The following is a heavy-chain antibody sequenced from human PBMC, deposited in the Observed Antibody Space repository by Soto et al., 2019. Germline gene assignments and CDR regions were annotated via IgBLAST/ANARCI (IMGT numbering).Heavy chain of an antibody. Sequence: QITLKESGPTLVTPTQTLTLTCTFSGVSLTGSGVGVGWIRQPPGKALEWLALIYWDDDKRYSPSLKSRLTITKENAKNQVALTMTNMDPVDTATYYCARFLWSDTSLYYFDYWGQGTLVTVSS. CDR1: GVSLTGSGVG. CDR2: IYWDDDK. V-gene: IGHV2-5*02. CDR3: ARFLWSDTSLYYFDY. J-gene: IGHJ4*02. D-gene: IGHD3-3*01.